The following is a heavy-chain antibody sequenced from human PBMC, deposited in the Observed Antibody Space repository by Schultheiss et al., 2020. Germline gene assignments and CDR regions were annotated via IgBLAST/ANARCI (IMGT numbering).Heavy chain of an antibody. J-gene: IGHJ4*02. D-gene: IGHD3-10*01. CDR3: ARTGEEWFGELFFDY. V-gene: IGHV4-39*07. CDR1: GGSISSSNFY. CDR2: IYYSGST. Sequence: AETLSLTCTVSGGSISSSNFYWGWIRQPPGKGLEWIGSIYYSGSTNYNPSLKSRVTISVDTSKNQFSLKLSSVTAADTAVYYCARTGEEWFGELFFDYWGQGTLVTVSS.